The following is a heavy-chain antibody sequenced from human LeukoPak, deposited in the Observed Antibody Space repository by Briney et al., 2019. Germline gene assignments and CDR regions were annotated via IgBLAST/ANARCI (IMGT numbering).Heavy chain of an antibody. CDR1: GFSFTNYW. Sequence: GESLKISCRASGFSFTNYWIGWVRQMPGKGVEGMGIIYPGDSDTRYSPSFQGQVTISADKSISTAYPQWSSLKASDTAMYYCARAGEFVPNYFDYWGQGTLVTVSS. CDR3: ARAGEFVPNYFDY. V-gene: IGHV5-51*01. CDR2: IYPGDSDT. D-gene: IGHD3-10*01. J-gene: IGHJ4*02.